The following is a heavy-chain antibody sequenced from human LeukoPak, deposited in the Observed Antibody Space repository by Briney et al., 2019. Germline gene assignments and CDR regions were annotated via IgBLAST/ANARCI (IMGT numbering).Heavy chain of an antibody. CDR2: INHSGST. Sequence: KLFETLSLTCAVYGGSFSGYYWSWIRQPPGKGLEWIGEINHSGSTNYNPSPKSRVTISVDTSKNQFSLKLSSVTAADTTVYYCAREMGYSSGWFHAFDIWGQGTMVTVSS. CDR1: GGSFSGYY. J-gene: IGHJ3*02. CDR3: AREMGYSSGWFHAFDI. D-gene: IGHD6-19*01. V-gene: IGHV4-34*01.